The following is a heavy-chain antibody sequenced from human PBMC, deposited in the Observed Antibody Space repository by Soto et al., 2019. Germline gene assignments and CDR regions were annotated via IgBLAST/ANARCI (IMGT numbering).Heavy chain of an antibody. CDR1: GGSISSYY. V-gene: IGHV4-59*01. CDR2: IYYSGST. Sequence: SETLSLTCTVSGGSISSYYWSWIRQPPVKGLEWIGYIYYSGSTNYNPSLKSRVTISVDTSKNQFSLKLSSVTAADTAVYYCARVSYSSGWSLNFDYWGQGTLVTVSS. CDR3: ARVSYSSGWSLNFDY. D-gene: IGHD6-19*01. J-gene: IGHJ4*02.